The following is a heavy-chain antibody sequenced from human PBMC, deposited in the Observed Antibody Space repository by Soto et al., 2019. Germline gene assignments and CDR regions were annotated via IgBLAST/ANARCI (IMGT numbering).Heavy chain of an antibody. CDR3: ARGXVRYYYGSGSPYRWFDP. J-gene: IGHJ5*02. D-gene: IGHD3-10*01. CDR1: GGSFSCYY. CDR2: INRSGST. Sequence: SETLSLTCAVYGGSFSCYYWSWIRQPPGKGLEWIGEINRSGSTNYNPSLKSRVTISVDTSKNQFSLKLSSVTAADTAVYYCARGXVRYYYGSGSPYRWFDPWGQGTLVTVSS. V-gene: IGHV4-34*01.